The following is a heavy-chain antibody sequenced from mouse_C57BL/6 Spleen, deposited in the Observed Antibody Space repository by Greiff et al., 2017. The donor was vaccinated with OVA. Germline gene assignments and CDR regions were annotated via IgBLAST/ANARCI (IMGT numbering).Heavy chain of an antibody. CDR1: GYTFTDYY. CDR2: INPNNGGT. CDR3: AGGSSYGAWFAY. J-gene: IGHJ3*01. V-gene: IGHV1-26*01. Sequence: EVQLQQSGPELVKPGASVKISCKASGYTFTDYYMNWVKQSHGKSLEWIGDINPNNGGTSYNQKFKGKATLTVDKSSSTAYMELRSLTSEDSAVYYCAGGSSYGAWFAYWGQGTLVTVSA. D-gene: IGHD1-1*01.